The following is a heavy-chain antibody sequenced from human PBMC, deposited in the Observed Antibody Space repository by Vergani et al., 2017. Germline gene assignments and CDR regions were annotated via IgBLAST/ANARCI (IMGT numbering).Heavy chain of an antibody. J-gene: IGHJ4*02. D-gene: IGHD1-7*01. V-gene: IGHV3-20*04. CDR3: AXGDIANFGSYFDH. CDR1: GFNFDDYG. Sequence: EVQLMESGGRVVRPGRSLRLSCAASGFNFDDYGMNWVRQAPGKGLEWVATVTWNAGNAKYSNSMRGRFAISRDNARTTVYLQMNSLRVEDTAVYYFAXGDIANFGSYFDHWGQGALVTVSS. CDR2: VTWNAGNA.